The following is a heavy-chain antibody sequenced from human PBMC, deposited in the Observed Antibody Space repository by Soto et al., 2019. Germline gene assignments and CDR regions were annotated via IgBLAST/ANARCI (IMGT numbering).Heavy chain of an antibody. V-gene: IGHV4-30-4*01. CDR3: ARYYYVATGYHYAFDY. J-gene: IGHJ4*02. CDR2: IYYSGST. D-gene: IGHD3-22*01. Sequence: SETLSLTCTVSGDSISSGDYYWSWIRQPPGKGLEWIGYIYYSGSTYYNPSLKSRVTISVDTSKNQFSLKLSSVTAADSALYYCARYYYVATGYHYAFDYWGRGTLVTVSS. CDR1: GDSISSGDYY.